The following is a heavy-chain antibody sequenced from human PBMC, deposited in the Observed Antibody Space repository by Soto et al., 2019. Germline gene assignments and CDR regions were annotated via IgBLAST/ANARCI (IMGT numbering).Heavy chain of an antibody. CDR1: GFTFSSYS. D-gene: IGHD3-10*01. CDR3: ARLWFGIQDY. Sequence: GALRLSCAASGFTFSSYSMSWIRQPPGKGLEWIGSIYYSGSTYYNPSLKSRVTISVDTSKNQFSLKLSSVTAADTAVYYCARLWFGIQDYWGQGTLVTVSS. J-gene: IGHJ4*02. V-gene: IGHV4-39*01. CDR2: IYYSGST.